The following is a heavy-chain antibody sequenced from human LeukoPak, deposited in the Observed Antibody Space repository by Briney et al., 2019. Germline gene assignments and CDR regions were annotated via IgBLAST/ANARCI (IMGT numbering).Heavy chain of an antibody. CDR3: ARDGSSGWYSYYYGMDV. V-gene: IGHV1-3*01. J-gene: IGHJ6*02. Sequence: ASVKVSCKASGYTFTSYAMHWVRQAPGQRLEWMGWINAGNGNTKYSQKFQGRVTITRDTSASTAYMELSSLRSEDTAVYYCARDGSSGWYSYYYGMDVWGQGTTVPVSS. D-gene: IGHD6-19*01. CDR1: GYTFTSYA. CDR2: INAGNGNT.